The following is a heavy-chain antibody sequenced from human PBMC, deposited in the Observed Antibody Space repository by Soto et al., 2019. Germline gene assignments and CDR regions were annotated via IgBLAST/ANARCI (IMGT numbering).Heavy chain of an antibody. CDR3: AHPPGGGTSANCCRGLDS. CDR1: GFSLSTSGVG. D-gene: IGHD2-2*01. J-gene: IGHJ4*02. CDR2: IYWDDDK. V-gene: IGHV2-5*02. Sequence: QITLKESGPTLVKPTQTLTLTCSFSGFSLSTSGVGVGWIRQPPGEALEWFALIYWDDDKSYSPSLKSRLTITKNPSKDQVVLSMTNMDPVDTAIYFCAHPPGGGTSANCCRGLDSWGQGTQVT.